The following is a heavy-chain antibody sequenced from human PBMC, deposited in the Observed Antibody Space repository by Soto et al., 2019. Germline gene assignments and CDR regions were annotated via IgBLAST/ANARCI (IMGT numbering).Heavy chain of an antibody. D-gene: IGHD2-15*01. V-gene: IGHV5-10-1*01. CDR2: IDPSDSYT. CDR1: GYSFTSYW. Sequence: GESLKISCKGSGYSFTSYWISWVRQMPGKGLEWMGRIDPSDSYTNYSPSFQGHVTISADKSISTAYLQWSSLKASDTAMYYCATRIYCSGGSCYERSGAFDIWGQGTMVTVSS. J-gene: IGHJ3*02. CDR3: ATRIYCSGGSCYERSGAFDI.